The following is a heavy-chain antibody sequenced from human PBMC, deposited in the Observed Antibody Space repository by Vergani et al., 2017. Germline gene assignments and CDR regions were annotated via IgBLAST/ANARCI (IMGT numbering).Heavy chain of an antibody. Sequence: QVQLVQSGAEVKKPGASAKVSCKASGYTFTGYYMHWVRQAPGQGLEWMGWINPNSGGTNYAQKFQGRVTMTRDTSISTAYMELSRLRSDDTAVYYCARVRASVRYFDWLGDWGQGTLVTVSS. J-gene: IGHJ4*02. CDR3: ARVRASVRYFDWLGD. CDR1: GYTFTGYY. V-gene: IGHV1-2*02. CDR2: INPNSGGT. D-gene: IGHD3-9*01.